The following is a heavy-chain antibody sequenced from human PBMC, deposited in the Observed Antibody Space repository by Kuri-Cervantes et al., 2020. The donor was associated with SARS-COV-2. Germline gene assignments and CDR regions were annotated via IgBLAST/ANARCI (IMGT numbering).Heavy chain of an antibody. V-gene: IGHV3-11*06. CDR2: ISSSSTYT. D-gene: IGHD2-21*01. CDR1: GFTFSDYY. CDR3: ARGRVGVQDF. J-gene: IGHJ4*02. Sequence: LSLTCAASGFTFSDYYMSWIRQSPGKGLEWVAYISSSSTYTHYAESMEGRFSVSRDNDRNSLYLQMSSLRGDDTAVYFCARGRVGVQDFWGQGTLVTVSS.